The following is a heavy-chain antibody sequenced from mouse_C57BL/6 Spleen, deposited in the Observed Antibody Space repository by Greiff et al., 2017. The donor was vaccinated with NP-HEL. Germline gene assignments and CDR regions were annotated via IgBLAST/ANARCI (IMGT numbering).Heavy chain of an antibody. CDR1: GYSITSGYY. Sequence: EVQLQQSGPGLVKPSQSLSLTCSVTGYSITSGYYWNWIRQFPGNKLEWMGYISYDGSNNYNPSLKNRISITRDTSKNQFFLKWNSVTTEDTATYYCARGLPGGAMDYWGQGTSVTVSS. CDR3: ARGLPGGAMDY. CDR2: ISYDGSN. D-gene: IGHD2-4*01. J-gene: IGHJ4*01. V-gene: IGHV3-6*01.